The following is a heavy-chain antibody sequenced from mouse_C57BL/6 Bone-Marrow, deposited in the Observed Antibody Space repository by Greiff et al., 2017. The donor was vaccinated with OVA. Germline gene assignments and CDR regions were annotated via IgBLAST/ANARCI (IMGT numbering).Heavy chain of an antibody. CDR3: ARGLITTVVATDYFDY. CDR2: ISYDGSN. J-gene: IGHJ2*01. D-gene: IGHD1-1*01. CDR1: GYSITSGYY. V-gene: IGHV3-6*01. Sequence: EVKLQESGPGLVKPSQSLSLTCSVTGYSITSGYYWNWIRQFPGNKLEWMGYISYDGSNNYNPSLKNRISITRDTSKNQFFLKLNSVTTEDTATYYCARGLITTVVATDYFDYWGQGTTLTVSS.